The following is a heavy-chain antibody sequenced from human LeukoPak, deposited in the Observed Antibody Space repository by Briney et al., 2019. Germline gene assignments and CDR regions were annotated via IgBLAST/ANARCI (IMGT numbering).Heavy chain of an antibody. D-gene: IGHD1-1*01. CDR1: GGSISSSSHS. CDR3: AQSLGSGNWIGNWFDP. Sequence: ASETLSLTCTVSGGSISSSSHSWGWIRQPPGKGLEWTGTIYYTGRTYYNPSLESRLTISVDASKNQFSLKLTSVTAADTAIYYCAQSLGSGNWIGNWFDPWGQGTLVTVSS. CDR2: IYYTGRT. J-gene: IGHJ5*02. V-gene: IGHV4-39*01.